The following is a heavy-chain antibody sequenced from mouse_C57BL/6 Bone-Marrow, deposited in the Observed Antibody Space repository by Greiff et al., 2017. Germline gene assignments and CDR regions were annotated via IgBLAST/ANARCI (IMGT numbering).Heavy chain of an antibody. CDR1: GYTFTSYG. J-gene: IGHJ4*01. CDR2: IYIGNGYT. D-gene: IGHD2-3*01. Sequence: EVQLQESVAELVRPRSSVKMSCKTSGYTFTSYGINWVKQRPGQGLEWIGYIYIGNGYTEYNEKFKGKATLTSDTSSSTAYMQLSSLTSEDSAIYFCARGEGDGYYGNAMDYWGQRTSVTVSS. CDR3: ARGEGDGYYGNAMDY. V-gene: IGHV1-58*01.